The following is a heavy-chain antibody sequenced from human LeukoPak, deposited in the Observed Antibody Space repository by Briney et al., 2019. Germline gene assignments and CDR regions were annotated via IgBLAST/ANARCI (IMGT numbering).Heavy chain of an antibody. CDR1: GFTFSDYY. J-gene: IGHJ4*02. CDR3: TTDLYYDLLTGYSSNFDY. Sequence: PGGSLRLSCAASGFTFSDYYMSWIRQAPGKGLEWVGRIKSKSDGGTSDYAAPVKGRFTISRDDSQDTLYLQMNSLKTEDTAVYYCTTDLYYDLLTGYSSNFDYWGQGTQVTVSS. V-gene: IGHV3-15*01. D-gene: IGHD3-9*01. CDR2: IKSKSDGGTS.